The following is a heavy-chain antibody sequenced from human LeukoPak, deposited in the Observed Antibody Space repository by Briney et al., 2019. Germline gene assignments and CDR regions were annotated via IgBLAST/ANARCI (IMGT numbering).Heavy chain of an antibody. CDR1: GYTFTNYD. V-gene: IGHV1-18*01. CDR3: GTYDSSGYYST. D-gene: IGHD3-22*01. CDR2: ISPYKGNT. Sequence: AASVKVSCKASGYTFTNYDISWVRQAPGQGLEWMGWISPYKGNTNYAHKLQGRVTMTTDTSTSTAYMELKSLSSDDTAVYYCGTYDSSGYYSTWGQGTLVTVSS. J-gene: IGHJ4*02.